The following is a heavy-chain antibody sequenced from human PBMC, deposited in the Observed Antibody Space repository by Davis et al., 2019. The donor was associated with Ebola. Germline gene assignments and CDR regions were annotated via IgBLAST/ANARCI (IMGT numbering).Heavy chain of an antibody. Sequence: GGSLRLSCAASGFTFSSYAMSWVRQAPGKGLEWVSAISGSGGSTYYADSVKGRFTISRDNSKNTAYLQMNSLKTEDTAVYYCSAAGHVDYWGQGTLVTVSS. D-gene: IGHD6-13*01. V-gene: IGHV3-23*01. CDR1: GFTFSSYA. CDR2: ISGSGGST. CDR3: SAAGHVDY. J-gene: IGHJ4*02.